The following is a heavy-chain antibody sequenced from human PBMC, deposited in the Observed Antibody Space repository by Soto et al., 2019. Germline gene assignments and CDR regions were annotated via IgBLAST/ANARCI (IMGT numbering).Heavy chain of an antibody. CDR3: ASKRMDYYDSSGYYLPD. CDR2: IYYSGST. D-gene: IGHD3-22*01. CDR1: GGSVSSGSYY. Sequence: SETLSLTCTVSGGSVSSGSYYWSWIRQPPGKGLEWIGYIYYSGSTNYNPSLKSRVTISVDTSKNQFSLKLSSVTAADTAVYYCASKRMDYYDSSGYYLPDWGQGTLVTVSS. V-gene: IGHV4-61*01. J-gene: IGHJ4*02.